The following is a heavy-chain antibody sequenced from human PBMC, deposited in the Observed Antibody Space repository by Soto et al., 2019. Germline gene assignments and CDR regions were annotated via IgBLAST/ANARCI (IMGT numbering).Heavy chain of an antibody. J-gene: IGHJ5*02. CDR3: VHRLDVPGLAFDP. V-gene: IGHV3-7*03. CDR1: GFIFGNFW. Sequence: GESLKISCAASGFIFGNFWMSWVRQAPGKGLEWVANIKQDGSEKYYVDSVKGRFTLSRDNAKNSLHLQMNSLKAEDTGTYYCVHRLDVPGLAFDPWGQGTLVTVSS. CDR2: IKQDGSEK. D-gene: IGHD3-10*02.